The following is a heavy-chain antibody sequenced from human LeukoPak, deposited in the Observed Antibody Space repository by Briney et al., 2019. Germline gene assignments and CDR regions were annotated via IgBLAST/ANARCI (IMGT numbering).Heavy chain of an antibody. CDR1: GGTFSSYA. J-gene: IGHJ4*02. D-gene: IGHD3-22*01. Sequence: ASVTVSCKASGGTFSSYAISWVRQAPGQGLEWMGRIIPILGIANYAQKFQGRVTITADKSTSTAYMELSSLRSEDTAVYYCARDSDSSGYYLDYWGQGTLVTVSS. V-gene: IGHV1-69*04. CDR2: IIPILGIA. CDR3: ARDSDSSGYYLDY.